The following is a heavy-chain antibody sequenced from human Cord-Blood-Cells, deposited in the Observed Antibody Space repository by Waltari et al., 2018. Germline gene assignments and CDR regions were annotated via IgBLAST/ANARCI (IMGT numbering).Heavy chain of an antibody. CDR2: IKQDGSEK. J-gene: IGHJ6*03. CDR3: AREDYYYYYMDV. CDR1: GFTFSSYW. V-gene: IGHV3-7*01. Sequence: EVQLVESGGGLVQPGGSPRLSCTASGFTFSSYWMSWVRQAPGKGLEWVANIKQDGSEKYYMDSVKGRFTISRDNAKNSLYLQMNSLRAEDTAVYYCAREDYYYYYMDVWGKGTTVTVSS.